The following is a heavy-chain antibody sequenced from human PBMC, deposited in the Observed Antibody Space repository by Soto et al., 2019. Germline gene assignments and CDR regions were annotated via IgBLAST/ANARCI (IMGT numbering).Heavy chain of an antibody. CDR1: GYTFTSYG. J-gene: IGHJ4*02. V-gene: IGHV1-18*04. CDR2: ISAYNGNT. Sequence: QVQLVQSGAEVKKPGASVKVSCKASGYTFTSYGISWVRQAPGQGLEWMGWISAYNGNTNYAQKLQGRVTMTTDTAPSPAYMGLRSLRSDDKAVYYFARAPPYDSSGYNDYWGQGTLVTVSS. CDR3: ARAPPYDSSGYNDY. D-gene: IGHD3-22*01.